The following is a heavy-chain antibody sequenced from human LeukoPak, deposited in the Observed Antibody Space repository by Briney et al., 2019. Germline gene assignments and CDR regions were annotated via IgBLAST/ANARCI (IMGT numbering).Heavy chain of an antibody. V-gene: IGHV3-30-3*02. D-gene: IGHD3-22*01. J-gene: IGHJ4*02. CDR3: AKHDSSGYYYPVDY. CDR1: GFTFSSYA. CDR2: ISYDGSNK. Sequence: GGSLRLSCAASGFTFSSYAMHWVRQAPGKGLEWVAVISYDGSNKYYADSVRGRFTISRDNSKNTLYLQMNSLRAEDTAVYYCAKHDSSGYYYPVDYWGQGTLVTVSS.